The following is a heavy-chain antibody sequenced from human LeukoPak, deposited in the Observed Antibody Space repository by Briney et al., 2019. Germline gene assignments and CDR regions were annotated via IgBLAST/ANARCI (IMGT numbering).Heavy chain of an antibody. CDR1: GFTFSSYG. V-gene: IGHV3-13*05. CDR3: ARASSSSLDY. CDR2: IGTAGDP. Sequence: PGGSLRLSCAASGFTFSSYGMHWVRQPTEEGLEWVSAIGTAGDPYYADSVKGRFTISRETANNSLYLQMNSLTGGDTAVYYCARASSSSLDYWGQGTLVTVSS. J-gene: IGHJ4*02. D-gene: IGHD6-6*01.